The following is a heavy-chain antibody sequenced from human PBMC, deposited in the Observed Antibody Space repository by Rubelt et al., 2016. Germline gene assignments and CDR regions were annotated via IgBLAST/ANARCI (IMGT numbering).Heavy chain of an antibody. D-gene: IGHD2-2*01. CDR1: GGSISSYY. CDR2: IYTSGST. CDR3: ARQYCSSTSCYDYYGMDV. Sequence: QVQLQESGPGLVKPSETLSLTCTVSGGSISSYYWSWIRQPAGKGLEWIGRIYTSGSTNYNPSLKSRVTMSVDTSKNQFFLKLREVTAADTAVDYCARQYCSSTSCYDYYGMDVWGQGTTVTVSS. V-gene: IGHV4-4*07. J-gene: IGHJ6*02.